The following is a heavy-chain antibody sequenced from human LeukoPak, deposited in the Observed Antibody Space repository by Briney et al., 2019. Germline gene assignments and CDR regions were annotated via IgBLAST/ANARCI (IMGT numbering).Heavy chain of an antibody. J-gene: IGHJ4*02. CDR1: GFTFSIYT. V-gene: IGHV3-21*01. CDR2: ISHSGTFI. D-gene: IGHD5-24*01. Sequence: GGPLRLSCAASGFTFSIYTMNWVRQAPGKGLEWVSFISHSGTFIDYADSARGRFTISRDNAKNSLYLQMTSLRAEDTAIYYCVREEGLGDAYNVFDYWGQGTPVTVSS. CDR3: VREEGLGDAYNVFDY.